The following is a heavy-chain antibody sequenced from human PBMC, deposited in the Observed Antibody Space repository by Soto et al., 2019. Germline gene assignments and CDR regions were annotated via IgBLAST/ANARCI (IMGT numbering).Heavy chain of an antibody. J-gene: IGHJ4*02. Sequence: QVQLQESGPGLVKPSETLSLTCNVSGGSVSSGSYFWSWIRQPPGKGLEWIGYIYNSGNTKYNPSLKRRVTISAATSKNQFSLKLSSVTAADTAVYYCAREGRVATFDYWGQGSLVTVSS. D-gene: IGHD5-12*01. CDR2: IYNSGNT. CDR1: GGSVSSGSYF. V-gene: IGHV4-61*01. CDR3: AREGRVATFDY.